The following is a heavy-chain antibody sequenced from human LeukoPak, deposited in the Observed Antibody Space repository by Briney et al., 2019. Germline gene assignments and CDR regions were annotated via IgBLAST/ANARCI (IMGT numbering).Heavy chain of an antibody. CDR3: ARDVGYCTNGVCYGGVDY. D-gene: IGHD2-8*01. V-gene: IGHV4-4*07. J-gene: IGHJ4*02. CDR1: GGSISSYY. Sequence: SETLSLTCTVSGGSISSYYWSWIRQPPGKGLEWIGRIYTSGSTNYNPSLKSRVTMSVDTSKNQLSLKLSSVTAADTAVYYCARDVGYCTNGVCYGGVDYWGQGTLVTVSS. CDR2: IYTSGST.